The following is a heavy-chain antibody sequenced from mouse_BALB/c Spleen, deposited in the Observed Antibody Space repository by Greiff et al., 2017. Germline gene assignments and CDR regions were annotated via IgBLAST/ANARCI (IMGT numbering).Heavy chain of an antibody. V-gene: IGHV5-9-4*01. CDR3: ARERDRSFDY. CDR2: ISSGGSYT. Sequence: EVQLQESGGGLVKPGGSLKLSCAASGFTFSSYAMSWVRQSPEKRLEWVAEISSGGSYTYYPDTVTGRFTISRDNAKNTLYLEMSSLRSEDTAMYYCARERDRSFDYWGQGTTLTVSS. D-gene: IGHD2-14*01. J-gene: IGHJ2*01. CDR1: GFTFSSYA.